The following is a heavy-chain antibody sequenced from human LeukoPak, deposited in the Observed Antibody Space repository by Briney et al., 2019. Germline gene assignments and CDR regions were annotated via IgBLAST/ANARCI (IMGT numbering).Heavy chain of an antibody. CDR3: ARAGGEMATKPVPLGY. D-gene: IGHD5-24*01. CDR2: IRQDGSEK. V-gene: IGHV3-7*01. Sequence: GGSLRLSCAASGFTFSDYYMSWIRQAPGKGLEWVANIRQDGSEKYSVDSVKGRFTISRDNAKNSLYLQMNSLRAEDTAVYYCARAGGEMATKPVPLGYWGQGTLVTVSS. CDR1: GFTFSDYY. J-gene: IGHJ4*02.